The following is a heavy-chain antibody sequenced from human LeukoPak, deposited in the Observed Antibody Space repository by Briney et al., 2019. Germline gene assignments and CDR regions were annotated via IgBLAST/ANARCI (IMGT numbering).Heavy chain of an antibody. Sequence: GGSLRLSCEASGFTFSDYWMHWVRQAPGKGLVWVSRVRRDGIETNYADSVKGRFTISRDNARTTLYLQMNSLRGEDTAIYYCARNFVGSDSSDFDSWGQGTLVTVSS. J-gene: IGHJ4*02. CDR3: ARNFVGSDSSDFDS. CDR1: GFTFSDYW. V-gene: IGHV3-74*01. D-gene: IGHD1-26*01. CDR2: VRRDGIET.